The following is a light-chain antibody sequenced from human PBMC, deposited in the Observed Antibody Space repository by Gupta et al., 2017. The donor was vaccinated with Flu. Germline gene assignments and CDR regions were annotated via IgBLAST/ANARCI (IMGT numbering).Light chain of an antibody. J-gene: IGLJ2*01. CDR2: DDS. CDR3: QVWDITSELV. CDR1: NIGSKS. Sequence: PGQTASITGGGNNIGSKSVHWYQQRSGHAPVRVVYDDSDRPSGIPVRISGSNSGNTATPTITRVEAGDEADYYYQVWDITSELVFGGGTKLT. V-gene: IGLV3-21*02.